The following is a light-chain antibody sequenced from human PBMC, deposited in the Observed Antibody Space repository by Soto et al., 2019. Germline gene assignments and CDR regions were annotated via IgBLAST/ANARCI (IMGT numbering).Light chain of an antibody. CDR1: SSDVGSYNF. CDR2: EVS. Sequence: QSALTQPASVSGSPGQSITISCTGTSSDVGSYNFVSWYQQHPGKAPKLMIYEVSKRPSGVSNRFSGSKSGNTASLTISGLQAEDEADYYCCSYVGSSTWVFGGGTKLTVL. V-gene: IGLV2-23*02. J-gene: IGLJ3*02. CDR3: CSYVGSSTWV.